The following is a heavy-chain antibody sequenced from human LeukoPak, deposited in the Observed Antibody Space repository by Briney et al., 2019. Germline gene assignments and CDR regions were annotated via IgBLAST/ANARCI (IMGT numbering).Heavy chain of an antibody. CDR1: GGSISSGDYY. CDR2: IYYSGST. Sequence: SETLSLTCTVSGGSISSGDYYWSWIRQPPGKGLEWIGYIYYSGSTYYNTSLKSRVTISVDTSKNQFSLKLSSVTAADTAVYYFARLRWTDAFDIWGQGTMVTVSS. D-gene: IGHD4-23*01. V-gene: IGHV4-30-4*01. CDR3: ARLRWTDAFDI. J-gene: IGHJ3*02.